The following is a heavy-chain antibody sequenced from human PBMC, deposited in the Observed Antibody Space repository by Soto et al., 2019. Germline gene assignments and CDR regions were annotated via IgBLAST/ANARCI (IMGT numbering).Heavy chain of an antibody. J-gene: IGHJ4*02. CDR1: GGSISSYY. D-gene: IGHD2-2*01. V-gene: IGHV4-59*08. CDR3: AGSSTSYYIFDY. Sequence: PSETLSLTCTVSGGSISSYYWSWIRQPPGKGLEWIGYIYYSGSTNYNPSLKSRVTISVDTSKNQFSLKLSSVTAADTAVYYCAGSSTSYYIFDYWGQGTLVTVSS. CDR2: IYYSGST.